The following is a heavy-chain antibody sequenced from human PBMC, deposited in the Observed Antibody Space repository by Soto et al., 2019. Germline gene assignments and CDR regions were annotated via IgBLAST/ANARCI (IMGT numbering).Heavy chain of an antibody. J-gene: IGHJ5*02. CDR3: ATDQNWGWAP. V-gene: IGHV3-23*01. CDR2: IGGSGGGI. CDR1: GSTFSNIA. Sequence: PGGSLRLSCAASGSTFSNIAMIWVRQAPGKGLEWVSSIGGSGGGITYADSMKGRFTISRDNSKNTLYLQINSLRAEDTAVYYCATDQNWGWAPWGQGTLVTVSS. D-gene: IGHD7-27*01.